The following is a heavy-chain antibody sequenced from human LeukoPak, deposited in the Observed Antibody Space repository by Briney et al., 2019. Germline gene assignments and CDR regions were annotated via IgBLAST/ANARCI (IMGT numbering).Heavy chain of an antibody. CDR1: GFTVSSNY. D-gene: IGHD3-22*01. CDR2: IYSGGYT. Sequence: GGSLRLSCAASGFTVSSNYMSWVRQAPGKGLEWVSLIYSGGYTYYADSVKGRFTVSRDNAKNSLSLQMNSLRAEDTAVYYCARVYSSGYSLDYWGQGTLVTVSS. J-gene: IGHJ4*02. CDR3: ARVYSSGYSLDY. V-gene: IGHV3-66*01.